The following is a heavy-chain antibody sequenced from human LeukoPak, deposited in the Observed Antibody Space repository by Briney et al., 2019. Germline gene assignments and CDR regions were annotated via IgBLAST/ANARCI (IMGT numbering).Heavy chain of an antibody. J-gene: IGHJ3*02. Sequence: GASVKVSCKASGYTFTTYGISWVRQAPGQGLEWMGWISAYNGNTNYAQMLQGRVTMTTDTSTSPAYMELRSLRSDDTAVYYCARQTNADYGGSIPYAFDICGQGTMVTVSS. CDR3: ARQTNADYGGSIPYAFDI. D-gene: IGHD4-23*01. V-gene: IGHV1-18*01. CDR2: ISAYNGNT. CDR1: GYTFTTYG.